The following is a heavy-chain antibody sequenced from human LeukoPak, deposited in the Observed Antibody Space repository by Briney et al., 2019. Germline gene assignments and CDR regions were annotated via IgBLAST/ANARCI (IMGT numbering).Heavy chain of an antibody. J-gene: IGHJ4*02. D-gene: IGHD1-26*01. V-gene: IGHV1-18*01. CDR1: GYTFTSSG. CDR3: ARGVRVGATISAYYFDY. Sequence: GASVEVSCKASGYTFTSSGISRVRQAPGQGLEWMGWISAYNGNINYAQKFQGRVTMTTDTSTSTAYMELRSLRSDDTAVYYCARGVRVGATISAYYFDYWGQGTLVTVSS. CDR2: ISAYNGNI.